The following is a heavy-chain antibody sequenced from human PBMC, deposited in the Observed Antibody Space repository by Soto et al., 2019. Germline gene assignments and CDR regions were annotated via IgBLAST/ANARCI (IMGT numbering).Heavy chain of an antibody. CDR3: ARVVTVIANNGMDV. V-gene: IGHV3-7*02. J-gene: IGHJ6*02. CDR1: GFSFSSYG. Sequence: GGSLRLSCAASGFSFSSYGMRWVRQAPGKGLEWVASIKKDGSEKFYVDSVKGRFTTSRDNAKNSLYLQMNSLRAEDSAVYYCARVVTVIANNGMDVWGQGTTVTVSS. D-gene: IGHD3-22*01. CDR2: IKKDGSEK.